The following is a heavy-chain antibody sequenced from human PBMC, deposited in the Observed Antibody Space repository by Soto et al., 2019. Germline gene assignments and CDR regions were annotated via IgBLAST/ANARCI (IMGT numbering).Heavy chain of an antibody. CDR1: GGTFSSYA. V-gene: IGHV1-69*06. J-gene: IGHJ6*02. D-gene: IGHD1-26*01. CDR2: IIPIFGTA. Sequence: QVQLVQSGAEVKKPGSSVKVSCKASGGTFSSYAINWVRQAPGQGLERMGGIIPIFGTANYAQKFQGRVTITADKSTSTAYMELSSLRSEDTAVYYCAYASLWGLVYYYGMDVWGQGTTVTVSS. CDR3: AYASLWGLVYYYGMDV.